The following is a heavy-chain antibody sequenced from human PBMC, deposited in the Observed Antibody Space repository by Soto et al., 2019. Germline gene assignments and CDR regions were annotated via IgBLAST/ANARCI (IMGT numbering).Heavy chain of an antibody. CDR2: IKEDGSDK. CDR3: ARVRVLERLTDGVYFDC. Sequence: SGGSLRLSCAASGFTFSRYWMSWARQAPGKGLEWVANIKEDGSDKYYVDSVKGRFTMSRDNAKNSLYLQMNSLRAEDTAVYYCARVRVLERLTDGVYFDCWGQGTLVTVSS. V-gene: IGHV3-7*03. J-gene: IGHJ4*02. D-gene: IGHD3-3*01. CDR1: GFTFSRYW.